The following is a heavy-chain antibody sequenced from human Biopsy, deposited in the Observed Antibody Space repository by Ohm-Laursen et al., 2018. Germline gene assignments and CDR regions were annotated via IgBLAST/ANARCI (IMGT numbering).Heavy chain of an antibody. D-gene: IGHD3-3*01. CDR2: ASYSGYT. V-gene: IGHV4-59*08. Sequence: SETLSLTCTVSDDSIRNFYWTWIRQPPGQGLEWIGHASYSGYTNYNLYLKSRVTISLDTSKNTFSLILRFVTAADTAVYSCARLGNFWNAEDGLDLWGLGTMVTVSS. J-gene: IGHJ3*01. CDR3: ARLGNFWNAEDGLDL. CDR1: DDSIRNFY.